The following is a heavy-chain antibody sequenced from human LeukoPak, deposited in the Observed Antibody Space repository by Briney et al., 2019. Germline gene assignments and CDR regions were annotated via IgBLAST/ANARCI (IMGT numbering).Heavy chain of an antibody. D-gene: IGHD5-18*01. CDR1: GFTLSSYS. Sequence: PGGSLRLSCAASGFTLSSYSMNWVRQAPGKGLEWVSSISSSSSHIYYADSMKGRITISRDNAKNSMYLQMNSLRAEDTAVYYCARYSSGSSDYWGQGTLVTVSS. CDR2: ISSSSSHI. J-gene: IGHJ4*02. V-gene: IGHV3-21*01. CDR3: ARYSSGSSDY.